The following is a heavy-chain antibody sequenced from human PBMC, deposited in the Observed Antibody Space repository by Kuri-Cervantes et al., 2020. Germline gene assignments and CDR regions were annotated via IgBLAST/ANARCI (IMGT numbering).Heavy chain of an antibody. J-gene: IGHJ4*02. D-gene: IGHD1-1*01. CDR3: ARVSTNWNHPDY. CDR1: GFTFSSYD. CDR2: IGTAGDT. Sequence: GGSLRLSCAASGFTFSSYDMHWVRQATGKGLEWVSAIGTAGDTYYPGSVKGRFTISKENAKNSLYLQMNSLRAGDTAVYYCARVSTNWNHPDYWGQGTLVTVSS. V-gene: IGHV3-13*01.